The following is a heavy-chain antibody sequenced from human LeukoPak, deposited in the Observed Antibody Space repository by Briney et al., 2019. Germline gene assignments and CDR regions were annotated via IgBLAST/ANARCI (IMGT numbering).Heavy chain of an antibody. CDR2: ISGSGGST. CDR3: AKDRDSGYEGFDY. D-gene: IGHD5-12*01. Sequence: GGSLRLSCAASGFTFSSYAMSWVRQAPGKGLEWVSAISGSGGSTYYADSVKGRFTISRDNSKNTLYLQMNSLRAEDTAAYYCAKDRDSGYEGFDYWGQGTLVTVSS. V-gene: IGHV3-23*01. CDR1: GFTFSSYA. J-gene: IGHJ4*02.